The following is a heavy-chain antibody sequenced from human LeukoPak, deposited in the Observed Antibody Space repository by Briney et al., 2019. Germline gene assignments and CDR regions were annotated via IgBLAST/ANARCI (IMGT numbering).Heavy chain of an antibody. D-gene: IGHD2-15*01. V-gene: IGHV1-69*04. CDR2: IIPILGTA. J-gene: IGHJ4*02. Sequence: SVKVSCKASGGTFSSNAISWVRQAPGQGPEWMGRIIPILGTAEYAEKFQGRVTITADKSTTTAYMELSSLQSEDTALYYCARGKGFVGHFDYWGQGTLVTVSS. CDR1: GGTFSSNA. CDR3: ARGKGFVGHFDY.